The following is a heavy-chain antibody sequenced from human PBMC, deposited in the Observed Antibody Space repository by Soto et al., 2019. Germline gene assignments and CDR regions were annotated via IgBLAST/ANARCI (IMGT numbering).Heavy chain of an antibody. CDR3: AREWDPAMVTRADY. CDR1: GYTFTAYS. Sequence: QVQLVQSGAEVKKPGASVKVSCKASGYTFTAYSIHWVRQAPGQGLEWMGWINPKNGDTNPAQKFQGRVTMTTDTSITTAYMELTTLRSDDTAIYYCAREWDPAMVTRADYWGQGSLVTVSS. J-gene: IGHJ4*02. D-gene: IGHD5-18*01. CDR2: INPKNGDT. V-gene: IGHV1-2*02.